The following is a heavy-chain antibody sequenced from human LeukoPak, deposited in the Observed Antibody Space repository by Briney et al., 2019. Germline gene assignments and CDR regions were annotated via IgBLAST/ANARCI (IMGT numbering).Heavy chain of an antibody. CDR3: ARGTTMSANWFDP. CDR1: GGTFSSYA. J-gene: IGHJ5*02. V-gene: IGHV1-69*05. Sequence: VASVKVSCKASGGTFSSYAISWVRQAPGLGLEWMGGIIPIFGTANYAQKFQGRVTITTDESTSTAYMELSSLRSEDTAVYYCARGTTMSANWFDPWGQGTLVTVSS. D-gene: IGHD1-1*01. CDR2: IIPIFGTA.